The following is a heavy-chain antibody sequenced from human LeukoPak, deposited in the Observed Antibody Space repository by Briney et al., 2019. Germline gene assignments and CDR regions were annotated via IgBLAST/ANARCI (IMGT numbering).Heavy chain of an antibody. Sequence: NPSETLSLTCTVSGGSISSYYWSWIRQPPGKGLEWIGYIYYSGSTNYNSSLKSRVTISVDTSKNQFSLKLSSVTAADTAVYYCARNGGGDIVATVYYFDYWGQGTLVTVSS. CDR3: ARNGGGDIVATVYYFDY. J-gene: IGHJ4*02. CDR2: IYYSGST. V-gene: IGHV4-59*01. CDR1: GGSISSYY. D-gene: IGHD5-12*01.